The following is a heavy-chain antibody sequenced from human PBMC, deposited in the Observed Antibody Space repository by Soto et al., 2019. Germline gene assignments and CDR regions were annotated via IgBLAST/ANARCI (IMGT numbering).Heavy chain of an antibody. D-gene: IGHD3-3*01. CDR3: ATLKFFEWPRGLSLYSYGLDI. V-gene: IGHV3-73*01. CDR2: IRSKANSYAT. Sequence: GGSPRLSPAASGFNFSGSAMHWIRPASGKGLEWVGRIRSKANSYATAYAASVKGRFTISRDDSKKTAYLQMNSLRADDTAVYYCATLKFFEWPRGLSLYSYGLDIWGQGTTVTVSS. J-gene: IGHJ6*02. CDR1: GFNFSGSA.